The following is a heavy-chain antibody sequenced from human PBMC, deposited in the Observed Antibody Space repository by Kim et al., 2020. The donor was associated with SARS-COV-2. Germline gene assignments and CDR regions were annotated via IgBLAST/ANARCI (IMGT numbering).Heavy chain of an antibody. D-gene: IGHD1-26*01. V-gene: IGHV3-43*02. CDR3: TKYYWGSYTD. CDR2: INADSRTT. Sequence: GGSLRLSCAASGFNFDDYAMHWVRQIAGKGLEFVSLINADSRTTFYADSVKGRFTISRDNSKNYLFLQMNTLTTDDTAWYYCTKYYWGSYTDWGRGTLVT. J-gene: IGHJ4*02. CDR1: GFNFDDYA.